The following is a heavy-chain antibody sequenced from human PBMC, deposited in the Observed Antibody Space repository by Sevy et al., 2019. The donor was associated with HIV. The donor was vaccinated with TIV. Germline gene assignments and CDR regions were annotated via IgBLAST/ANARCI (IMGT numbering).Heavy chain of an antibody. Sequence: GAVKVSCKVSGSTLSQMAMHWVRQAPGKGLERMATFDPEDPETIYTQKLQGRVTMTEDTSRDTAYMELSNLRSEDTAVYYCATSKDYYERSGEPFDYWGQGTLVLVSS. CDR2: FDPEDPET. CDR3: ATSKDYYERSGEPFDY. J-gene: IGHJ4*02. V-gene: IGHV1-24*01. CDR1: GSTLSQMA. D-gene: IGHD3-22*01.